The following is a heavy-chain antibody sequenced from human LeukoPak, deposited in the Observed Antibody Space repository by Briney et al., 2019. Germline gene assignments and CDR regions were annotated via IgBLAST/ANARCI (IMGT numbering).Heavy chain of an antibody. Sequence: GGSLRLSCAASGFTFSSYSMNWVRQAPGKGLEWVSSISSSSSYIYYADSVKGRFTISRDNAKNSLYLQVNSLRAEDTAVYYCARDPGYSGYDYGSYWGQGTLVTVSS. CDR1: GFTFSSYS. CDR2: ISSSSSYI. CDR3: ARDPGYSGYDYGSY. J-gene: IGHJ4*02. D-gene: IGHD5-12*01. V-gene: IGHV3-21*01.